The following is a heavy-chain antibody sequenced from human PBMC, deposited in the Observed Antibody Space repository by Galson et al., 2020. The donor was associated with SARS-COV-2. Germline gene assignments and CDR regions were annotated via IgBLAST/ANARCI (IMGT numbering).Heavy chain of an antibody. CDR2: ISSSSSTI. V-gene: IGHV3-48*01. CDR1: GFTFSSYS. Sequence: SCAASGFTFSSYSLNWVRQAPGKGLEWVSYISSSSSTIYYADAVKDRFTISRDNAKNSLYLQMNSLRAEDTAVYYCARAQITIFGPARNCFDYWGQGTLVTVSS. J-gene: IGHJ4*02. D-gene: IGHD3-3*01. CDR3: ARAQITIFGPARNCFDY.